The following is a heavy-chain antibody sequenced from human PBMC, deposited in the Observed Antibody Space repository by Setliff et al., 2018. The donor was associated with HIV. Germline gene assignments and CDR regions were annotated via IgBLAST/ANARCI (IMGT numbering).Heavy chain of an antibody. CDR1: GGSINSTSYY. Sequence: KPSETLSLTCIVSGGSINSTSYYWGWIRQPPGQGLEWIGTIYHSGDTFYNTSFKTRITISVDTSKNHLSLKVSSLTAADTAVYYCARHAFSGSYYLDLVDYWGQGTLVTVSS. D-gene: IGHD1-26*01. CDR3: ARHAFSGSYYLDLVDY. CDR2: IYHSGDT. J-gene: IGHJ4*02. V-gene: IGHV4-39*07.